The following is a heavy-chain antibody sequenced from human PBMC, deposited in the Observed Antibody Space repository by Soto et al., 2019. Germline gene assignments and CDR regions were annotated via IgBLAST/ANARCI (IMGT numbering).Heavy chain of an antibody. J-gene: IGHJ3*02. V-gene: IGHV4-59*01. CDR3: ARGVGCYVIALDI. D-gene: IGHD2-15*01. Sequence: QVQLQESGPGLVKPSETLSLTCTVSGGSISSYYWSWIRQPPGKGLEWLGYIYYSGSTSYNPSLKSRFAREVDTSIHEFSLRLSSVTAANSAVCCCARGVGCYVIALDIWGQGTMVIV. CDR1: GGSISSYY. CDR2: IYYSGST.